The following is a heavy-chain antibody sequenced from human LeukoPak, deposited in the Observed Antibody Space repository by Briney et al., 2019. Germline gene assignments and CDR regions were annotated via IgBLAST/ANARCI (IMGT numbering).Heavy chain of an antibody. CDR2: IIPIFGTA. V-gene: IGHV1-69*13. CDR1: GYTFTSYG. J-gene: IGHJ4*02. Sequence: SVKVSCKASGYTFTSYGISWVRQAPGQGLEWMGGIIPIFGTANYAQKFQGRVTITADESTSTAYMELSSLRSEDTAVYYCARCPLRGYFDYWGQGTLVTVSS. CDR3: ARCPLRGYFDY.